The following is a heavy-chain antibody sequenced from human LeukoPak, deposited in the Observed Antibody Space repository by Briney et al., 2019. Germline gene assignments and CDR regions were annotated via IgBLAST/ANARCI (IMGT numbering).Heavy chain of an antibody. V-gene: IGHV4-4*07. Sequence: SETRSLTCTVAAGSISSYYWSWIRQPAGKGLEWIGRIYTSGSTNYNPSLKSRVTISVDTSKNQFSLKLSSVTAADTAVYYCARAELRYSSGWYYFDYWGQGTLVTVSS. D-gene: IGHD6-19*01. CDR3: ARAELRYSSGWYYFDY. J-gene: IGHJ4*02. CDR1: AGSISSYY. CDR2: IYTSGST.